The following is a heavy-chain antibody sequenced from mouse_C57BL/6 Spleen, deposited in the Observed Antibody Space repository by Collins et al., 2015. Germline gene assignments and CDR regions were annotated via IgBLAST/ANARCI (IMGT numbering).Heavy chain of an antibody. CDR1: GFTFNTYA. V-gene: IGHV10-1*02. J-gene: IGHJ3*01. CDR2: IRSKSNNYAT. CDR3: VREARGNYGLFAY. D-gene: IGHD2-1*01. Sequence: EVQLVESGGGLVQPKGSLKLSCAASGFTFNTYAMNWVRQAPGKGLEWVARIRSKSNNYATYYADSVKDRFTISRDDSQSMLYLQMNNLKTEDTAMYYCVREARGNYGLFAYWGQGTLVTVSA.